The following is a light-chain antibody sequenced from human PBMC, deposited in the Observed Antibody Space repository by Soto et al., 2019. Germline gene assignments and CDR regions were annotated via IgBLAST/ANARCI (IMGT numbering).Light chain of an antibody. V-gene: IGLV2-23*03. Sequence: QSALTQPASVSGSPGQSITISCSGTSSDFGGYNVVSWYQQHPGKAPKLIIYEGTKRPSGVSNRFSGSKSGNAASLTISGLQTEDEADYYYCSYADTSTFWVVFGGGTKLTVL. CDR1: SSDFGGYNV. CDR3: CSYADTSTFWVV. CDR2: EGT. J-gene: IGLJ3*02.